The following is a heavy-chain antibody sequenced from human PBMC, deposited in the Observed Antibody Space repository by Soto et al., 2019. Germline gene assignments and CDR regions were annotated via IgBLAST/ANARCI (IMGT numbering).Heavy chain of an antibody. V-gene: IGHV3-11*01. J-gene: IGHJ1*01. CDR3: ARRGGGYAWNSQILDL. Sequence: GGSLRLSCAGSGFPFTYYYVNWIRQNPGKGLEWVSYISKSGSGSATLYADSVKGRFTISRDNAKNSVYLQMNSLRPEDTAVYYCARRGGGYAWNSQILDLWGQAILVTVSS. CDR1: GFPFTYYY. CDR2: ISKSGSGSAT. D-gene: IGHD1-7*01.